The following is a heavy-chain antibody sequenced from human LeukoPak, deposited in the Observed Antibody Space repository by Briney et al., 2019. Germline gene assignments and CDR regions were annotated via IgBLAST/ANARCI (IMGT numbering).Heavy chain of an antibody. Sequence: SETLSLTCTVSGGSISSYYWSWIRQPPGKGLEWIGYIYYSGSTYYNPSLKSRVTISVDTSKNQFSLKLNSVTAADTAVYYCARLDPRNRVSDAFDIWGQGTMVTASS. V-gene: IGHV4-59*08. CDR1: GGSISSYY. CDR3: ARLDPRNRVSDAFDI. D-gene: IGHD1-14*01. J-gene: IGHJ3*02. CDR2: IYYSGST.